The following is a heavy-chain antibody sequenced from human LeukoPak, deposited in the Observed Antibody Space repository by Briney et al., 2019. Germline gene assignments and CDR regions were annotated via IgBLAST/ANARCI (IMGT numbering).Heavy chain of an antibody. V-gene: IGHV5-51*01. D-gene: IGHD3-10*01. J-gene: IGHJ4*02. CDR3: ARLYGSGSFYTHFDN. Sequence: GESLKISCKGSGYSFSTYCIAWVRQMPGKGLEWMGIIYPGDSDTRYSPSFQGLVTISADKSISTAYLQWSSLKASDTAMYYCARLYGSGSFYTHFDNCGQGTLVTVSS. CDR2: IYPGDSDT. CDR1: GYSFSTYC.